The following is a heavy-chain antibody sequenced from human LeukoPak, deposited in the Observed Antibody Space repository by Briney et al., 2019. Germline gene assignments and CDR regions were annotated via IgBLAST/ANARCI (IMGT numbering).Heavy chain of an antibody. CDR1: GGSFSDYY. J-gene: IGHJ5*02. CDR3: AGTSTYYYGGFDP. CDR2: INHSGST. Sequence: SETLSLTCAVYGGSFSDYYWSWIRQPPGKGLEWIGEINHSGSTNYNPSLKSRVTISVDTSKNQFSLKLSSVTAADTAVYYCAGTSTYYYGGFDPWGQGTLVTVSS. V-gene: IGHV4-34*01. D-gene: IGHD3-10*01.